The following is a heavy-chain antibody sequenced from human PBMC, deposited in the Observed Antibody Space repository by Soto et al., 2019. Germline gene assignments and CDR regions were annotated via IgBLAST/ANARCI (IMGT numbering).Heavy chain of an antibody. CDR3: ARGLNGYLYYFDY. CDR1: GYTFTSYA. CDR2: INAGNGNT. Sequence: QVQLVQSGAEVKKPGASVKVSCKASGYTFTSYAMQWVRQAPGQRLEWMGWINAGNGNTKYSKKFQGRVTITRDTSASTAYMELSRLRSEDTAVYYCARGLNGYLYYFDYWGQGTLVTVSS. V-gene: IGHV1-3*01. D-gene: IGHD5-18*01. J-gene: IGHJ4*02.